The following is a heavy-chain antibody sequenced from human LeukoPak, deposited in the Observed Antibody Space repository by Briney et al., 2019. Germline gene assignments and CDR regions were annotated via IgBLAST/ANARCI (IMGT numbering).Heavy chain of an antibody. V-gene: IGHV3-15*06. Sequence: GGSLRLSCAASGFILGNAWMSWVRQAPGKGLEWVGHIKRNFEGATQHYAASVKGRFTISRDNAKKSLYLQMNSLRAEDTAVYYCASAKWYYYDTSDYQTPDVRSGFDYWGQGTLVTVSS. D-gene: IGHD3-22*01. CDR2: IKRNFEGATQ. J-gene: IGHJ4*02. CDR1: GFILGNAW. CDR3: ASAKWYYYDTSDYQTPDVRSGFDY.